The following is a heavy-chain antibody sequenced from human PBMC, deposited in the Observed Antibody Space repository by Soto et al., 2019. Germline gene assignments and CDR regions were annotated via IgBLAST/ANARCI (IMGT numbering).Heavy chain of an antibody. CDR2: IIPILGIA. J-gene: IGHJ4*02. CDR3: ARSDYGGNSDY. Sequence: QVQLVQSGAEVKKPGSSVKVSCKASGGTFSSYTISWVRQAPGQGLEWMGRIIPILGIANYAQKFQGRVTITADKSTSTAYMELSSLRSEDTAVYYCARSDYGGNSDYWGQGTLVTVSS. CDR1: GGTFSSYT. D-gene: IGHD4-17*01. V-gene: IGHV1-69*02.